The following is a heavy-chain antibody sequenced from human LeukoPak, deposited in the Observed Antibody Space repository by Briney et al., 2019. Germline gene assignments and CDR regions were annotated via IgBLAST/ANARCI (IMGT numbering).Heavy chain of an antibody. CDR1: GGSFSGYY. CDR2: INHSGST. V-gene: IGHV4-34*01. Sequence: SETPSLTCAVYGGSFSGYYWSWIRQPPGKGLEWIGEINHSGSTNYNPSLKSRVTISVDTSKIQFSLKLSSVTAADTAVYYCARVVLYRAAAGTVDYWGQGTLVTVSS. D-gene: IGHD6-13*01. J-gene: IGHJ4*02. CDR3: ARVVLYRAAAGTVDY.